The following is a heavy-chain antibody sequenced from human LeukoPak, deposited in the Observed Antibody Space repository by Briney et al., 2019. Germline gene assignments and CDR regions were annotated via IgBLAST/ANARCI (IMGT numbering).Heavy chain of an antibody. D-gene: IGHD3-3*01. CDR1: GGSISSSNYY. CDR2: IYYSGNT. V-gene: IGHV4-39*01. Sequence: SETLSLTCTVSGGSISSSNYYWGWIRQPPGKGLEWIGSIYYSGNTYYNPSLKSRVTISVDTSKNHFSPNLNSVTAADTAMYYCARHAYYDFVTGLFDPWGQGTLVTVSS. CDR3: ARHAYYDFVTGLFDP. J-gene: IGHJ5*02.